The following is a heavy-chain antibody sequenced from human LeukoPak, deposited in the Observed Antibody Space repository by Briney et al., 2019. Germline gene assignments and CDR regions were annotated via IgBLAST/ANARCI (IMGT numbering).Heavy chain of an antibody. CDR1: GFTVSSNY. V-gene: IGHV3-23*01. CDR3: AIRVPRDYYFDY. Sequence: GGSLRLSCAASGFTVSSNYMSWVRQAPGKGLEWVSAISGSGGSTFYADSVKGRFTISRDNSKNTLYLQMNSLRAEDTAVYYCAIRVPRDYYFDYWGQGTLVTVSS. D-gene: IGHD3-10*01. J-gene: IGHJ4*02. CDR2: ISGSGGST.